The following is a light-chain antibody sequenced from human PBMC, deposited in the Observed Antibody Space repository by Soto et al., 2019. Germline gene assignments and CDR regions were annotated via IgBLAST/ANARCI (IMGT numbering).Light chain of an antibody. Sequence: QSALTQPPSASGSPGQSVTISCTGTSSDVAGYNYVSWYQHHPGNAPKLMIYEVSKRPSGVPDRFSGSKSGNTASLTVSGLQAEDEADYYCSSYAGSNNVLFGGGTKVTVL. V-gene: IGLV2-8*01. CDR2: EVS. J-gene: IGLJ2*01. CDR3: SSYAGSNNVL. CDR1: SSDVAGYNY.